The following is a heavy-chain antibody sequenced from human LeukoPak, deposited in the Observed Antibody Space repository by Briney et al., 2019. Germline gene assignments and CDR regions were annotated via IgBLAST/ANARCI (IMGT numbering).Heavy chain of an antibody. D-gene: IGHD3-9*01. CDR2: ISSSSSYI. J-gene: IGHJ4*02. V-gene: IGHV3-21*01. CDR1: GFTFSSYS. CDR3: ARHGGYFDWLLFYFDY. Sequence: GGSLRPSCAASGFTFSSYSMNWVRQAPGKGLEWVSSISSSSSYIYYADSVKGRFTISRDNAKNSLYLQMNSLRAEGTAVYYCARHGGYFDWLLFYFDYWGQGTLVTVSS.